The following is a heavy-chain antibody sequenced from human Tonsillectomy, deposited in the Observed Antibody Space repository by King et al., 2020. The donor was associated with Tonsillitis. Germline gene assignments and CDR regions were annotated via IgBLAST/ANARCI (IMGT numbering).Heavy chain of an antibody. D-gene: IGHD2-2*01. CDR2: VSDSGST. Sequence: VQLQQWGAGLLIPSETLSLTCAVYGGSFSSYYWTWIRQPPGKGLAGVGEVSDSGSTNYNPSLKSRVTISVDTSKNQFSLKLSSVTAADTAVYYCARSRPYQLPSYWGQGTLVTVSS. J-gene: IGHJ4*02. V-gene: IGHV4-34*01. CDR1: GGSFSSYY. CDR3: ARSRPYQLPSY.